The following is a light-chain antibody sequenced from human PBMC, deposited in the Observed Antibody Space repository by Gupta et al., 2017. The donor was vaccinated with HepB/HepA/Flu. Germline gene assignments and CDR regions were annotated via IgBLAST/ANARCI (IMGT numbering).Light chain of an antibody. CDR3: SSYTSSSTWV. CDR2: DAG. V-gene: IGLV2-14*03. Sequence: QSALTQPASVSGSPGQSITISCTGTSSDVGADNSVSWYQQHPGTATKLMIYDAGNRPPGVSNRVSGSKSGNTAALTISGLKAEDEEYYYGSSYTSSSTWVFGGGTMLTVL. J-gene: IGLJ3*02. CDR1: SSDVGADNS.